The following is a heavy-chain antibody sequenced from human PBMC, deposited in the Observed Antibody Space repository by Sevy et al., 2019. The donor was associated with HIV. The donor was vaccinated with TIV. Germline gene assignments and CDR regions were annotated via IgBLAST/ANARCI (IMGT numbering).Heavy chain of an antibody. Sequence: SVKVSCKASGGTFSSYAISWVRQVPGQELEWMGGIIPIFGTANYAQKFQGRVTITADESTSTAYMELSSLRSEDTAVYYCARDSREDSSSSRDIYYYYGMDVWGQGTTVTVSS. CDR3: ARDSREDSSSSRDIYYYYGMDV. D-gene: IGHD6-6*01. CDR2: IIPIFGTA. J-gene: IGHJ6*02. CDR1: GGTFSSYA. V-gene: IGHV1-69*13.